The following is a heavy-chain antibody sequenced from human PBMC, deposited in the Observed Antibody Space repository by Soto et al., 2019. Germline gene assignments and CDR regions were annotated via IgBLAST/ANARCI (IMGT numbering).Heavy chain of an antibody. V-gene: IGHV3-48*03. D-gene: IGHD3-3*01. CDR1: GSTFSSSE. CDR3: ASVNLRFSYGIDV. CDR2: ISKSSSVI. Sequence: EVQLVESGGGLVQPGGSLRHSCAASGSTFSSSEMHWVRQAPGKGLEWLSYISKSSSVIYYADSVKGRFTISRDNANNLLYLQMNSLRAEDTAVYFCASVNLRFSYGIDVWGQGTTVTVSS. J-gene: IGHJ6*02.